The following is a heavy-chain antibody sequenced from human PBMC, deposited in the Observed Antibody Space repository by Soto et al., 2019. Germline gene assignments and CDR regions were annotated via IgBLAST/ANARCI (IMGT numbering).Heavy chain of an antibody. Sequence: GGSLRLSCAASGFTFSSYGMHWVRQAPGKGLEWVAVIWYDGSNKYYADSVKGRFTISRDNSKNTLYLQMNSLRAEDTAVYDCARGSDFWSGYYRIGYGMDVWGQGTKVTVYS. CDR2: IWYDGSNK. J-gene: IGHJ6*02. CDR3: ARGSDFWSGYYRIGYGMDV. CDR1: GFTFSSYG. V-gene: IGHV3-33*01. D-gene: IGHD3-3*01.